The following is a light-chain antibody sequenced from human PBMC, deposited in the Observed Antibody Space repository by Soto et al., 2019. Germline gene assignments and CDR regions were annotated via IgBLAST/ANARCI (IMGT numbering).Light chain of an antibody. Sequence: QSVLTQPRSVSGSPGQSVTISCTGTSSDVGGYNYVSWYQQHPGKAPKLMIYDVSKRPSGVPDRLSGSKSGNTASLTISGGQAEDEGDEYCCSEGGSYTFGVFGGGTERAVL. CDR1: SSDVGGYNY. CDR3: CSEGGSYTFGV. CDR2: DVS. V-gene: IGLV2-11*01. J-gene: IGLJ2*01.